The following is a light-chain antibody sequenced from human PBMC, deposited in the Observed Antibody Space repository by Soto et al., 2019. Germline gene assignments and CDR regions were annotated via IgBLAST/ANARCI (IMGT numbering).Light chain of an antibody. CDR3: QQYDNLPLT. CDR1: QDISNY. V-gene: IGKV1-33*01. J-gene: IGKJ4*01. CDR2: DAS. Sequence: DIPMTQSPSSLSASVGDRDTITCQASQDISNYLNWYQQKPGKAPKLLIYDASNLETGVPSRFSGSGSGTHFTFTISSPQPEDIPTYYCQQYDNLPLTFGGGTKVEIK.